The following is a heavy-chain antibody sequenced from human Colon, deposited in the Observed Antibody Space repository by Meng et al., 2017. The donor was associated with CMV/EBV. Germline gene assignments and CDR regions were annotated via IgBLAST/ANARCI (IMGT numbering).Heavy chain of an antibody. CDR3: ARGKRAQFLVGGWFDP. V-gene: IGHV1-2*02. CDR2: INPNTGDT. J-gene: IGHJ5*02. CDR1: GYIFTGHH. Sequence: ASVKVSCKVSGYIFTGHHVNWIRQAPGQGLEWMARINPNTGDTKYAQDFQGRVTMTRDTSINTYYMELSGLTSDDTAVYYCARGKRAQFLVGGWFDPWGQGTLVTVSS. D-gene: IGHD3-10*01.